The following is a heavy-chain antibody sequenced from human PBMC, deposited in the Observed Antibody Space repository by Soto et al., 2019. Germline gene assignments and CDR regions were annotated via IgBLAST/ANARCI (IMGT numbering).Heavy chain of an antibody. Sequence: QVQLQESGPGLVKPSQTLSLTCTVSGGSISSGGYYWSWIRQHPGKGLEWIGYIYYSGSTYYNPSLKSRVTISVDTSKNQFSLELSSVTAADTAVYYCARDRARYYDFWSGHPDAFDIWGQGTMVTVSS. J-gene: IGHJ3*02. V-gene: IGHV4-31*03. CDR2: IYYSGST. CDR3: ARDRARYYDFWSGHPDAFDI. CDR1: GGSISSGGYY. D-gene: IGHD3-3*01.